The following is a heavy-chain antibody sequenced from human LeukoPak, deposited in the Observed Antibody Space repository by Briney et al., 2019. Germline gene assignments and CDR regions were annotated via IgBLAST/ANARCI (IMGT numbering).Heavy chain of an antibody. V-gene: IGHV3-74*01. D-gene: IGHD5-12*01. J-gene: IGHJ4*02. CDR1: GFTFGTYW. CDR3: ARYSGYNYYFDY. CDR2: INTVGSNT. Sequence: PGGSLRLSCAASGFTFGTYWMHWLRQAPGKGLVWVSRINTVGSNTNYADSVRGRFTISRDNAKNTLYLQMSSLRAEDTAVYYCARYSGYNYYFDYWGQGTLVTVSS.